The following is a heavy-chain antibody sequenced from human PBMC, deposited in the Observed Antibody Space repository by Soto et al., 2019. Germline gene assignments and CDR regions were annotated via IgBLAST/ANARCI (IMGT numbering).Heavy chain of an antibody. Sequence: QIALKESGPALVRPTQTLTLTCTCSGFSLDCSGVAVGWIRQSPGKALEWLAILYWDNDKRYSPSLKSRLTVFKDTSRSQVVFIMPNMDPADTATYYCAHRGYPSRSYYGRPYDSWGQGTLVTVST. CDR1: GFSLDCSGVA. CDR2: LYWDNDK. D-gene: IGHD3-10*01. J-gene: IGHJ4*02. V-gene: IGHV2-5*02. CDR3: AHRGYPSRSYYGRPYDS.